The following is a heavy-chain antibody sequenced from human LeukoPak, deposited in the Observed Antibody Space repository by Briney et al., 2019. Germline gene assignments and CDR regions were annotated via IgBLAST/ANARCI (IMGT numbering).Heavy chain of an antibody. CDR2: VDPEDGET. J-gene: IGHJ4*02. CDR3: ATPRGYSYGNTFDY. D-gene: IGHD5-18*01. Sequence: AASVKISCKVSGYTFTDYYMHWVQQAPGKGLEWMGLVDPEDGETIYAEKFQGRVTITADTSTDTAYMEPSSPRSEDTAVYYCATPRGYSYGNTFDYWGQGTLVTVSS. V-gene: IGHV1-69-2*01. CDR1: GYTFTDYY.